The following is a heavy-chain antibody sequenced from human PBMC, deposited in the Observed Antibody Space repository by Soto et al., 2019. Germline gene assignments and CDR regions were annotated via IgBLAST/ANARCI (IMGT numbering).Heavy chain of an antibody. D-gene: IGHD1-26*01. Sequence: EVQLVESGGGLVQPGGSLRLSCAVSGFTFRYSWMSWVRLAPGKGLEWVANIKDAGSEKYYVDSVKGRFTISRDNAKNSLFLQMNSLRAEDTAIYYCARERGSSYYFNYWGQGTLVTV. J-gene: IGHJ4*02. CDR1: GFTFRYSW. CDR3: ARERGSSYYFNY. V-gene: IGHV3-7*03. CDR2: IKDAGSEK.